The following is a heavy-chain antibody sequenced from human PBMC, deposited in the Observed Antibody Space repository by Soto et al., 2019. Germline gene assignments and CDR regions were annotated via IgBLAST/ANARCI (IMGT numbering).Heavy chain of an antibody. Sequence: ASVKVSCKASGYTFTSYGISWVRQAPGQGLEWMGWISAYNGNTNYAQKLQGRVTMTTDTSTSTAYMELRSLRSDDTAVYYCARVSYGDYLAGDYMDVWGKGNTVTVSS. V-gene: IGHV1-18*01. CDR2: ISAYNGNT. J-gene: IGHJ6*03. CDR1: GYTFTSYG. D-gene: IGHD4-17*01. CDR3: ARVSYGDYLAGDYMDV.